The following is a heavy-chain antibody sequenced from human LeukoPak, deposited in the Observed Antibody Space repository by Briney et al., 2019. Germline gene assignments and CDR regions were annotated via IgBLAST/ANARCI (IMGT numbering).Heavy chain of an antibody. CDR2: IYPRDGST. J-gene: IGHJ4*02. V-gene: IGHV1-46*01. Sequence: ASVKVSSKASGYSFTSNYIHWVRQAPGQGLEWMGMIYPRDGSTSYAQKFQGRVTVTRDTSTSTVHMELSGLRSEDTAVYYCARDGGDGYNHSPFDYWGQGTLVTVSS. D-gene: IGHD5-24*01. CDR3: ARDGGDGYNHSPFDY. CDR1: GYSFTSNY.